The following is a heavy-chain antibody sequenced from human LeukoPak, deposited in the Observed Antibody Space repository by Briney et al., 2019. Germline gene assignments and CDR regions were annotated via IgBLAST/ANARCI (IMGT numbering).Heavy chain of an antibody. CDR1: GGSISSGGYY. Sequence: SETLSLTCTVSGGSISSGGYYWSWIRQHPGKGLEWIGYIYYSGSIYYNPSLKSRVTISVDTSKNQFSLKLSSVTAADTAVYYCARAIGYCSSTSCYLRASYYMDVWGKGTTVTVSS. V-gene: IGHV4-31*03. J-gene: IGHJ6*03. CDR2: IYYSGSI. D-gene: IGHD2-2*01. CDR3: ARAIGYCSSTSCYLRASYYMDV.